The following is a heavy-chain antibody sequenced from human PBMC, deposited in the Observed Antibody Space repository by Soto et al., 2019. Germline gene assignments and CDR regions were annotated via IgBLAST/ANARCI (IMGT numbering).Heavy chain of an antibody. CDR2: ISWNSGSI. Sequence: GGSLRLSCAASGFTFDDYAMHWVRQAPGKGLEWVSGISWNSGSIGYADSVKGRFTISRDNAKNSLYLQMNSLRAEDTALYYFAIGDLSYHSIAVAGRIAFDYWGQGTLVTVSS. V-gene: IGHV3-9*01. J-gene: IGHJ4*02. D-gene: IGHD6-19*01. CDR1: GFTFDDYA. CDR3: AIGDLSYHSIAVAGRIAFDY.